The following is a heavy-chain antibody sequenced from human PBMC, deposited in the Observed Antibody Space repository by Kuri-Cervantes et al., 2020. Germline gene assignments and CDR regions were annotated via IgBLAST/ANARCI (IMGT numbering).Heavy chain of an antibody. CDR3: ARGGYSGPFDY. CDR1: GYTFTSYD. J-gene: IGHJ4*02. D-gene: IGHD5-12*01. Sequence: GESLKISCKASGYTFTSYDINWVRQATGQGLEWMGWMNPNSGNTGYAQKFQGRVTITRDTSASTAYMELSSLRSEDTAVYYCARGGYSGPFDYWGQGTLVTVSS. CDR2: MNPNSGNT. V-gene: IGHV1-8*01.